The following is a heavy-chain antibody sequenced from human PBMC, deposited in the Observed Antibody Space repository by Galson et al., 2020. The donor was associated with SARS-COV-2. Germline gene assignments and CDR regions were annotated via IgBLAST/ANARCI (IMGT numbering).Heavy chain of an antibody. Sequence: HGESLKISCKGSGYSFTSYWIGWVRQMPGKGLEWMGIIYPGDSATRYSTSFQGQVTISADKSISTAYLQWSSLKASDTAMYYCARQDDFVVAGMDYWGQGTLVTVSS. CDR2: IYPGDSAT. CDR3: ARQDDFVVAGMDY. V-gene: IGHV5-51*01. CDR1: GYSFTSYW. D-gene: IGHD6-19*01. J-gene: IGHJ4*02.